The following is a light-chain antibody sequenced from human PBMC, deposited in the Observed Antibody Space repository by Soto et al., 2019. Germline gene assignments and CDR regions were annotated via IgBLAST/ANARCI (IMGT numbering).Light chain of an antibody. CDR3: LSYDTSLRGV. CDR1: SSNLGAGFD. J-gene: IGLJ2*01. CDR2: ANT. Sequence: QSVLTQPPSVSGAPGQTVTISCTGTSSNLGAGFDVHWYQQLPGAAPKLLIYANTDRPSGVPARFSGSKSVTSASLAITGLQPEDEADYFCLSYDTSLRGVFGGGTKVTVL. V-gene: IGLV1-40*01.